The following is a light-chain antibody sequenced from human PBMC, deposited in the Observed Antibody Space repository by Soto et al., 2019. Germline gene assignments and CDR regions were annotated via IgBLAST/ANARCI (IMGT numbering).Light chain of an antibody. CDR2: GAS. V-gene: IGKV3-20*01. Sequence: EIVLPQSPGTLSLSPGERATLSCRASQSVSSSYLAWYQQKPDQAPRLLIYGASSRATGIPDRFSGSGSGTDFTLSISRLEPEDFAVDYCQQYGSPPRTFGGGTKVEIK. CDR3: QQYGSPPRT. J-gene: IGKJ4*01. CDR1: QSVSSSY.